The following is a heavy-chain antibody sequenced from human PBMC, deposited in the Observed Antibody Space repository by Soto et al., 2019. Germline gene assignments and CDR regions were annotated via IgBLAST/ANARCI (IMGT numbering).Heavy chain of an antibody. CDR2: IYYSGST. CDR1: GGSISSSSYY. J-gene: IGHJ4*02. V-gene: IGHV4-39*01. Sequence: SETLSLTCTVSGGSISSSSYYWGWIRQPPGKGLEWIGSIYYSGSTYYNPSLKSRVTISVDTSKNQFSLKLSSVTAADTAVYYCARHRGYPDYWGQGTLVTVSS. CDR3: ARHRGYPDY. D-gene: IGHD3-10*01.